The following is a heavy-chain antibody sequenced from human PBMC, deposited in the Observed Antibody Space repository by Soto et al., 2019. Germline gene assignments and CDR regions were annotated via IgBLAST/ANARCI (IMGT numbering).Heavy chain of an antibody. D-gene: IGHD1-1*01. CDR1: GASISGFY. Sequence: SETLSLTCTVSGASISGFYWSWIRKSAGKGLEWIGRIYAPGTTCYNPSLKSRVMMSVDTSKKQFSLKLRSVTTADTAVYYCVRDGTKTLRDWFDPWGQGISVTVSS. J-gene: IGHJ5*02. CDR2: IYAPGTT. V-gene: IGHV4-4*07. CDR3: VRDGTKTLRDWFDP.